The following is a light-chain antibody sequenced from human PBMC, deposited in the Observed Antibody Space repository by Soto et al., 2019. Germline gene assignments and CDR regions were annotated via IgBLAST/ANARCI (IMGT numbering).Light chain of an antibody. CDR1: QSVSTY. Sequence: EIVLTQSPATLSLSPGERATLSCRASQSVSTYLAWYKKKPGHAPKHLMYEASNRATGIPARFSGSGSGTDFTLTISSLEPEDFAVYYCQQRNIWPPLSTFGPGTKVDVK. J-gene: IGKJ3*01. CDR3: QQRNIWPPLST. V-gene: IGKV3-11*01. CDR2: EAS.